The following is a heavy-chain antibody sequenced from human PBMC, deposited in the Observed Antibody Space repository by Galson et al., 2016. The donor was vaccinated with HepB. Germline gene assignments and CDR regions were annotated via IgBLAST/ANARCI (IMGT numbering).Heavy chain of an antibody. J-gene: IGHJ5*02. CDR2: IYNSGRA. V-gene: IGHV4-31*03. D-gene: IGHD6-13*01. CDR3: ARAFRGIAGTAGWFDP. Sequence: TLSLTCTVSGGSISSGDFYWSWIRQHPGKGLEWIGDIYNSGRAYYNPSLKSRPAISLDTSKNQFSLRMTSVTAADTAVYYCARAFRGIAGTAGWFDPWGQGTLVTVSS. CDR1: GGSISSGDFY.